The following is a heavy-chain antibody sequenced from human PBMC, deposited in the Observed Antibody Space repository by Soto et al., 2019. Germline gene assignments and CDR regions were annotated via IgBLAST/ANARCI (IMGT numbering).Heavy chain of an antibody. D-gene: IGHD6-6*01. Sequence: GGSLRLSCAASGFTFSDYGMHFVRQAPGKGLDWVAVIRYDGSNKYYADSVKGRFTISRDNSKNTLYLQINSLRAEDTAVYYCARDRGLEYSSPYLEYWGQGAMVTVSS. CDR3: ARDRGLEYSSPYLEY. J-gene: IGHJ4*02. V-gene: IGHV3-33*01. CDR1: GFTFSDYG. CDR2: IRYDGSNK.